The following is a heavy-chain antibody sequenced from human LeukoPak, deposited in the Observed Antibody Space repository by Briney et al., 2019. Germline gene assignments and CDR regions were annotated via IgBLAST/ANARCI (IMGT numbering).Heavy chain of an antibody. CDR3: ARQYGYTYGPDY. V-gene: IGHV4-59*08. D-gene: IGHD5-18*01. CDR2: IYYSGST. J-gene: IGHJ4*02. Sequence: PSETLSLTCTVSGGSISSYYWNWIRQPPGKGLEWIGHIYYSGSTNYNPSLKSRVTISVDTSKDQFSLELSSVTAAVTAVYYCARQYGYTYGPDYWGQGTLVTVSS. CDR1: GGSISSYY.